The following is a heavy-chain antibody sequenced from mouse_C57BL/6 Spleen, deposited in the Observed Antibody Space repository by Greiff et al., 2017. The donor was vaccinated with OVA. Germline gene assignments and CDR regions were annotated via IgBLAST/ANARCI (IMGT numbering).Heavy chain of an antibody. CDR3: ARRVDYDAYFDY. D-gene: IGHD2-4*01. Sequence: VQLQQSGPGLVQPSQSLSITCTASGFSLTSYGVHWVRQSPGKGLEWLGVIWTGGSTAYNAAFISRLSISNVNSKSQVFFKMNSVQADDTAIYYCARRVDYDAYFDYWGQGTTLTVSS. CDR2: IWTGGST. J-gene: IGHJ2*01. V-gene: IGHV2-2*01. CDR1: GFSLTSYG.